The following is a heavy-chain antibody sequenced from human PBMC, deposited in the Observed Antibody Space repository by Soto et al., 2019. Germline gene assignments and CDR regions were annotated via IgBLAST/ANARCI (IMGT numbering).Heavy chain of an antibody. CDR3: ARGYDFWSGYYSYYLDY. J-gene: IGHJ4*02. D-gene: IGHD3-3*01. Sequence: ASVKVSCKASGYTFTSYDINWVRQATGQGLEWMGWMNPNSGNTGYAQKFQGRVTMTRNTSISTAYMELSSLRSEDTAVYYCARGYDFWSGYYSYYLDYWDQGTLVTVSS. V-gene: IGHV1-8*01. CDR2: MNPNSGNT. CDR1: GYTFTSYD.